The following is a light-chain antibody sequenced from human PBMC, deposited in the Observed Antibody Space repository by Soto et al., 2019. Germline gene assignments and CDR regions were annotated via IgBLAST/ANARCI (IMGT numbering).Light chain of an antibody. J-gene: IGKJ4*01. CDR1: QSVSSN. V-gene: IGKV3-15*01. CDR3: QQRSNWLT. CDR2: GAS. Sequence: EIVMTQFPATLAVSPGERAALSCRASQSVSSNLAWYQQRPGQAPRLLIYGASTRATGIPARFSGSGSGTEFTLTISSLQSEDFAVYYCQQRSNWLTFGGGTKVEIK.